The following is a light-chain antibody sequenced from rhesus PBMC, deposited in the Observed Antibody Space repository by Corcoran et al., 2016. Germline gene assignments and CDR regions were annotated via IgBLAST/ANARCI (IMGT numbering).Light chain of an antibody. CDR3: CSNTTSSTLI. CDR1: SSDIGGYNY. V-gene: IGLV2S7*01. CDR2: GVS. Sequence: QSAPTQPPSVSGSPGQSVTISCTGTSSDIGGYNYVSWYQQHPGKAPKLMIYGVSNRPSGVSDRFSGSKSGNTASLTISGLQADYEADYYCCSNTTSSTLICGAGTRLTVL. J-gene: IGLJ1*01.